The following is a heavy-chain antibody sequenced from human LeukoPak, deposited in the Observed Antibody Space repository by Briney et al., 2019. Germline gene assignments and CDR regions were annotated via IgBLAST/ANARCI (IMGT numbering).Heavy chain of an antibody. J-gene: IGHJ4*02. V-gene: IGHV3-7*04. CDR1: GFSFSSYW. D-gene: IGHD5-12*01. Sequence: AGGSLRLSCAGSGFSFSSYWMSWVRQAPGKGLEWVANIKQDGSDKYYVDSVKGRFTISRDNAKNSLYLQMNSLRAEDTAVFYCARDGTYTDYDPDFDIWGQGTLVTVSS. CDR2: IKQDGSDK. CDR3: ARDGTYTDYDPDFDI.